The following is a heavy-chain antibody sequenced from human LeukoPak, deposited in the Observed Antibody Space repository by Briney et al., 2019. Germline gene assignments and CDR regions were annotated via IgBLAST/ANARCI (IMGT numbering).Heavy chain of an antibody. V-gene: IGHV4-34*01. CDR2: INHSGST. J-gene: IGHJ5*02. D-gene: IGHD3-10*01. CDR1: GGSFSGYY. Sequence: SENLSLTCAVYGGSFSGYYWSWIRQPPGKGLEWIGEINHSGSTNYNPSLKSRVTISVDTSKNQFSLKLSSVTAADTAVYYCASTPATYYYGSGSYPRRNWFGPWGQGTLVTVSS. CDR3: ASTPATYYYGSGSYPRRNWFGP.